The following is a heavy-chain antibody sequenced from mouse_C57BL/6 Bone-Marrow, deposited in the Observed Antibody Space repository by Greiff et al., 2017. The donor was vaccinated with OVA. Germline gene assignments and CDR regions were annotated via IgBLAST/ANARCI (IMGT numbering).Heavy chain of an antibody. D-gene: IGHD4-1*01. CDR3: ARDETGRGDY. Sequence: EVQRVESGAELVRPGSSVKMSCKTSGYTFTSYGINWVKQRPGQGLEWIGYIYLGNGYTEYNEKFKGKATLTSDTSSSTAYMQLSSLTSEDSAIYFWARDETGRGDYGGQGTSVTVSS. V-gene: IGHV1-58*01. CDR1: GYTFTSYG. CDR2: IYLGNGYT. J-gene: IGHJ4*01.